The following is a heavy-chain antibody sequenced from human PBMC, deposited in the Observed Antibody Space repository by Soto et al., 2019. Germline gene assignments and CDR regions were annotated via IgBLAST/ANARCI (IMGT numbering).Heavy chain of an antibody. Sequence: QVQLQESGPGLVEPSGTLSLTCAVSGDSISSSHWWSWVRQSPGKGLEWIGEIFHSGATKYNPSLESRVTMSVDTSNNQLSLKLRSVTAADTAVYYCARQLERGDLPEGFEYWGQGTLATVSS. J-gene: IGHJ4*02. CDR3: ARQLERGDLPEGFEY. V-gene: IGHV4-4*02. D-gene: IGHD1-1*01. CDR1: GDSISSSHW. CDR2: IFHSGAT.